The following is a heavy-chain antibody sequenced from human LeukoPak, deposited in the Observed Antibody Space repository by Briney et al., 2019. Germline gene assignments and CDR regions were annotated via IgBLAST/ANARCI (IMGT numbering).Heavy chain of an antibody. J-gene: IGHJ4*02. CDR2: IGSAGDT. CDR1: GFTFSSYD. Sequence: GGSLRLSCAASGFTFSSYDMHWVRQAAGNGLEWVSIIGSAGDTYYLGSVKGRFTISRENAKNSLYLQMNGLRAGDTAVYYCARARSGYGFDYWGQGTLVTVSS. CDR3: ARARSGYGFDY. V-gene: IGHV3-13*01. D-gene: IGHD5-12*01.